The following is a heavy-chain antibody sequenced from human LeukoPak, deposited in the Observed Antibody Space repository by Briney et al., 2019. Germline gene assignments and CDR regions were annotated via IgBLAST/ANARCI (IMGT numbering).Heavy chain of an antibody. Sequence: ASVEVSCKAPGGTFSSYAISWVRQAPGQGLEWMGRIIPILGIANYAQKFQGRVTITADKSTSTAHMELSSLRSEDTAVYYCAGQIGYCSGGSCESWGQGTLVTVSS. J-gene: IGHJ4*02. CDR1: GGTFSSYA. CDR2: IIPILGIA. V-gene: IGHV1-69*04. D-gene: IGHD2-15*01. CDR3: AGQIGYCSGGSCES.